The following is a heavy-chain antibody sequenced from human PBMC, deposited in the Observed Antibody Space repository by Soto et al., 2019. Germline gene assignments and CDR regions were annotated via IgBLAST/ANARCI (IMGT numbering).Heavy chain of an antibody. D-gene: IGHD2-15*01. CDR1: GDSISSSRW. CDR2: VFHTGST. J-gene: IGHJ6*02. CDR3: ARNMVDRANFFFYALHV. V-gene: IGHV4-4*02. Sequence: LSLTCAVSGDSISSSRWWSWVRQPPGKGLEWIGEVFHTGSTNYNPSLKSRVTISVDKSKNQFSLKLSSVTAADTAVYYCARNMVDRANFFFYALHVWGQGTTVTVSS.